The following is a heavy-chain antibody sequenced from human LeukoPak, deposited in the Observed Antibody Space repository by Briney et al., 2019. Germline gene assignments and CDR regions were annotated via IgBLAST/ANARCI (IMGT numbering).Heavy chain of an antibody. CDR3: ARYMVRGAAEKYYFDY. J-gene: IGHJ4*02. D-gene: IGHD3-10*01. CDR1: GYTFTGYY. V-gene: IGHV1-18*04. Sequence: ASVKVSCKASGYTFTGYYMHWVRQAPGQGLEWMGWISAYNGNTNYAQKLQGRVTMTTDTSTSTAYMELRSLRSDDTAVYYCARYMVRGAAEKYYFDYWGQGTLVTVSS. CDR2: ISAYNGNT.